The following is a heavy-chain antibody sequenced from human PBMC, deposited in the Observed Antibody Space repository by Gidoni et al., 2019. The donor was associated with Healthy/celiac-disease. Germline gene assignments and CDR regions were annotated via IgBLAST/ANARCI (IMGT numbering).Heavy chain of an antibody. CDR1: GFPFTSYA. CDR2: ISGSGGST. J-gene: IGHJ4*02. V-gene: IGHV3-23*01. CDR3: AKDLPKNGDYRYFDY. D-gene: IGHD4-17*01. Sequence: EVQLLESGGGLVQPGGSLRLSCPASGFPFTSYAMSWVRQAPGKGLEWVSAISGSGGSTYYADSVKGRFTISRDNSKNTLYLQMNSLRAEDTAVYYCAKDLPKNGDYRYFDYWGQGTLVTVSS.